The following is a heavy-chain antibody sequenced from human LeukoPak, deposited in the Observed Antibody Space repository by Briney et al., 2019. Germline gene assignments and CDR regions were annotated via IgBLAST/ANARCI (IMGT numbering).Heavy chain of an antibody. V-gene: IGHV1-2*02. CDR1: GYTFTGYY. D-gene: IGHD3-10*01. Sequence: ASVKVSCKASGYTFTGYYMHWVRRAPGQGLEWMGWINPNSGGTNYAQKFQGRVTMTRDTSISTAYMELSSLRSEDTAVYYCARVPRRGDRFDPWGQGTLVTVSS. CDR2: INPNSGGT. CDR3: ARVPRRGDRFDP. J-gene: IGHJ5*02.